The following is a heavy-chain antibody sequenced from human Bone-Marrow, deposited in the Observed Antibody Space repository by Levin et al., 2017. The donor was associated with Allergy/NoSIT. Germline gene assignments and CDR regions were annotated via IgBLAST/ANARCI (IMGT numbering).Heavy chain of an antibody. D-gene: IGHD5-18*01. V-gene: IGHV3-21*01. CDR3: ASEIGWAGTAMAFIDY. CDR2: ISSSSSYI. J-gene: IGHJ4*02. CDR1: GFTFSSYS. Sequence: GGSLRLSCAASGFTFSSYSMNWVRQAPGKGLEWVSSISSSSSYIYYADSVKGRFTISRDNAKNSLYLQMNSLRAEDTAVYYCASEIGWAGTAMAFIDYWGQGTLVTVSS.